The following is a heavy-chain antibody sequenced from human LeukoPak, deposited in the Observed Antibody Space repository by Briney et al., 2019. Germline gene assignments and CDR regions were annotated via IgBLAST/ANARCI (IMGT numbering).Heavy chain of an antibody. CDR1: GFTFSDYF. Sequence: GGSLRLSCAASGFTFSDYFMTWIRQAPGKGLEWVSYISSSSTNTNYADSVKGRFTISRDNAKNSLSLQMNSLRAEDTAVYYCARGIPKTYCTSTSCYVNWSDPWGQGTLVIVSS. J-gene: IGHJ5*02. CDR2: ISSSSTNT. V-gene: IGHV3-11*06. D-gene: IGHD2-2*01. CDR3: ARGIPKTYCTSTSCYVNWSDP.